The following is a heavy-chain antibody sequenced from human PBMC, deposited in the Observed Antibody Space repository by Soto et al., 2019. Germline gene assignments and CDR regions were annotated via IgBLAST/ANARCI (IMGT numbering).Heavy chain of an antibody. Sequence: PGGSLRLSCAASGFTFSNAWMNWVRQAPGKGLEWVGRIKSKTDGGTTDYAAPVKGRFTISRDDSKNTLYLQMNSLKTEDTAVYYCWNSGLPREKNNWFDPRGQGTLVTVSS. D-gene: IGHD3-22*01. CDR1: GFTFSNAW. CDR2: IKSKTDGGTT. V-gene: IGHV3-15*07. CDR3: WNSGLPREKNNWFDP. J-gene: IGHJ5*02.